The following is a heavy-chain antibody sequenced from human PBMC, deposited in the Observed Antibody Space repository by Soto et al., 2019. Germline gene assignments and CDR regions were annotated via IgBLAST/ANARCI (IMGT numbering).Heavy chain of an antibody. J-gene: IGHJ4*02. CDR1: GYTFTSYA. Sequence: ASVKVSCKASGYTFTSYAMHCVRQAPGQRLEWMGWINAGNGNTKYSQKFQGRVTITRDTSASTAYMELSSLRSEDTAVYYCARDTTTVTINFDYWGQGTLVTVSS. D-gene: IGHD4-17*01. V-gene: IGHV1-3*01. CDR2: INAGNGNT. CDR3: ARDTTTVTINFDY.